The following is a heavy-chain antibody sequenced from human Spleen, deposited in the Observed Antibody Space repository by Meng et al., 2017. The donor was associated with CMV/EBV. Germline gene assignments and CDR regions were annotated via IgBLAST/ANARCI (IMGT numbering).Heavy chain of an antibody. CDR2: ISSSGSTI. CDR3: ARDEVAMVRGAPTTLYYYYGMDV. D-gene: IGHD3-10*01. CDR1: GFTFSDYY. Sequence: GGSLRLSCAASGFTFSDYYMSWIRQAPGKGLEWVSYISSSGSTIYYADSVKGRFTISRDNAKNSLYLQMNSLRAEDTAVYYCARDEVAMVRGAPTTLYYYYGMDVWGQGTTVTVSS. J-gene: IGHJ6*02. V-gene: IGHV3-11*04.